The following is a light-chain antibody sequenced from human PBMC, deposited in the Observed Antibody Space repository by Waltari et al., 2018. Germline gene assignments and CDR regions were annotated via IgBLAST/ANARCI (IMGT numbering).Light chain of an antibody. V-gene: IGLV2-18*02. Sequence: QSALTQPPSVSKSLGQSVTISCTGTSSDIGGYNGVSWYQQHSGTAPRLLIYEVSKRPSGVSDRLSGSKSGNTASLTISGLQAEDEADYYCGSYRSGSTYYIFGAGTRLTVL. CDR3: GSYRSGSTYYI. CDR1: SSDIGGYNG. CDR2: EVS. J-gene: IGLJ1*01.